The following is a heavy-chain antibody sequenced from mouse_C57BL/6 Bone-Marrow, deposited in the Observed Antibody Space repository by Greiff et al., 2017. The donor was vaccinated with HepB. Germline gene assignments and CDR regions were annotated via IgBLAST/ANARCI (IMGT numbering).Heavy chain of an antibody. CDR1: GYTFTSYG. V-gene: IGHV1-81*01. D-gene: IGHD1-1*01. CDR2: IYPRGGNT. CDR3: ARRLRAWFAY. Sequence: QVQLQQSGAELARPGASVKLSCKASGYTFTSYGISWVKQRTGQGLEWIGEIYPRGGNTYYNEKFKGKATLTADKSSSTAYMELRSLTSEDSAVYFCARRLRAWFAYWGQGTLVTVSA. J-gene: IGHJ3*01.